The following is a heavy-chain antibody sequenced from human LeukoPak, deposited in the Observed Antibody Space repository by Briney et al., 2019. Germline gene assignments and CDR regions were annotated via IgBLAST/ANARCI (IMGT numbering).Heavy chain of an antibody. CDR2: ISGSGGST. D-gene: IGHD4-17*01. CDR3: AKDIDYGDDGAPVDY. Sequence: PGGSLRLSCAASGFTFSSYAMSWVRQAPGKGLEWVSAISGSGGSTYYADSVKGRFTISRDNSKNTLYLQMNSLRAEDTAVYYCAKDIDYGDDGAPVDYWGQGTLVTVSS. CDR1: GFTFSSYA. J-gene: IGHJ4*02. V-gene: IGHV3-23*01.